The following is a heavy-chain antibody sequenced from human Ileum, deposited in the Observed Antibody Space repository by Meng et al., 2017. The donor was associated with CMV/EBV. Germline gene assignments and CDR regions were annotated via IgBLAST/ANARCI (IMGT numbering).Heavy chain of an antibody. D-gene: IGHD3-10*01. CDR1: GFPFSDHY. CDR3: VRGPAGRGAPAGSLIYFFPMNV. Sequence: WGSLRLSCAASGFPFSDHYMEWVRQAPGKGLEWLGRSRNKANSYTTEYAAAVKGRFTISRDESKNSLYLKMSSLKTEDTAVYYCVRGPAGRGAPAGSLIYFFPMNVWGQGTTVTVSS. V-gene: IGHV3-72*01. J-gene: IGHJ6*02. CDR2: SRNKANSYTT.